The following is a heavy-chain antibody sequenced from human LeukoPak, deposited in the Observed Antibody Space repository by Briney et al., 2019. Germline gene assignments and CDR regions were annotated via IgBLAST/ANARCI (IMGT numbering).Heavy chain of an antibody. Sequence: SETLSLTCGVYGYSFSDYYWNWIRQPPGKGLEWIGEINHRASTNYNPSLQRRVTISVDTSKNQFSLRLSSVTAADTAVYFCARGQVPAARGHNWFDPWGLGTLVTVSS. CDR1: GYSFSDYY. V-gene: IGHV4-34*01. CDR3: ARGQVPAARGHNWFDP. CDR2: INHRAST. D-gene: IGHD2-2*01. J-gene: IGHJ5*02.